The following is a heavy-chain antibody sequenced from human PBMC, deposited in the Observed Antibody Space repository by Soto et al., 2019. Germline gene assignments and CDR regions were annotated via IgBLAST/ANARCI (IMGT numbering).Heavy chain of an antibody. V-gene: IGHV4-59*01. J-gene: IGHJ4*02. D-gene: IGHD1-26*01. CDR3: ARASGSYDFDE. Sequence: ASETLSLTCTVSGGSISSYYWSWIRQPPGKGLEWIGYIYYSGSTNYNPSLKSRVTISVDTSKNQFSLKLSSVTAADTAVYYCARASGSYDFDEWGQGTLVTVSS. CDR1: GGSISSYY. CDR2: IYYSGST.